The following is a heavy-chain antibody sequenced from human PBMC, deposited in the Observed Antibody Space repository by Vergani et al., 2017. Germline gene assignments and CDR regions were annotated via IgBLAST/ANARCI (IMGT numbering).Heavy chain of an antibody. CDR1: DSSIMTNPY. CDR3: ARHRGSGGFFPSSYFYGMDV. V-gene: IGHV4-38-2*01. D-gene: IGHD3-10*01. Sequence: QGQLQKSGPGRVKPSETLTLTCDVSDSSIMTNPYWGWFRQSPGKGLEWIGCIQHSGDTHYNSSLKSRVSISIVSSSKFSLTLNSVTAADTALYYCARHRGSGGFFPSSYFYGMDVWGHGTTVTVSS. CDR2: IQHSGDT. J-gene: IGHJ6*02.